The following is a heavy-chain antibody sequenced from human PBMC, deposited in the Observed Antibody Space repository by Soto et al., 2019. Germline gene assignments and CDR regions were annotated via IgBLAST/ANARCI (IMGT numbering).Heavy chain of an antibody. D-gene: IGHD5-18*01. V-gene: IGHV4-39*01. Sequence: SETLSLTCTVSGGSISSSSYYWGWIRQPPGKGLEWIGSIYYSGSTYYNPSLKSRVTISVDTSKNQFSLKLSSVTAADTAVYYCARRGYSYGPEPRNYYFDYWGQGTLVTVSS. CDR2: IYYSGST. CDR1: GGSISSSSYY. J-gene: IGHJ4*02. CDR3: ARRGYSYGPEPRNYYFDY.